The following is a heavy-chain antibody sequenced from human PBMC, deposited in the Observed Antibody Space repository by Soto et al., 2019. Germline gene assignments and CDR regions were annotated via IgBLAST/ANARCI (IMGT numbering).Heavy chain of an antibody. V-gene: IGHV3-23*01. CDR1: GFTFSNYA. J-gene: IGHJ4*02. CDR2: ISDSGGNT. CDR3: AKRGGPCLYYFDY. Sequence: GGSLRLSCAASGFTFSNYAMSWVRQAPGKGLEWVSTISDSGGNTYYPDSVKGRFTISRDSSKNTLYLQMNSLRAEDTAVYYCAKRGGPCLYYFDYWGQGTLVTVSS. D-gene: IGHD2-15*01.